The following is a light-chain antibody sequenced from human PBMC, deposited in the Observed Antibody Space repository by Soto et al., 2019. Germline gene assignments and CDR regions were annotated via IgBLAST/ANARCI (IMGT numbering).Light chain of an antibody. V-gene: IGLV2-23*02. Sequence: QSVLTQPPSVSGSPGQSITISCTGTSSDIGSYDLVSWYQQHPGTAPKLIIYEVTKRPSGVSTRFSGSKSGNTASLTISGLQAVDEADYYCCSFADFTYVFGTGTKVTV. CDR3: CSFADFTYV. J-gene: IGLJ1*01. CDR1: SSDIGSYDL. CDR2: EVT.